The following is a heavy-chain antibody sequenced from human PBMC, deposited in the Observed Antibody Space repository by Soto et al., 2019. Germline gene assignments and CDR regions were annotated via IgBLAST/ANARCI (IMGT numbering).Heavy chain of an antibody. J-gene: IGHJ6*02. CDR1: GFTFSSYG. CDR3: AKDSNYDFWSGYYSNYYYYGMDV. D-gene: IGHD3-3*01. CDR2: ISYDGSNK. Sequence: GGSLRLSCAASGFTFSSYGMHWVRQAPGKGLEWVAVISYDGSNKYYADSVKGRFTISRDNSKNTLYLQVNSLRAEDTAVYYCAKDSNYDFWSGYYSNYYYYGMDVWGQGTTVTVSS. V-gene: IGHV3-30*18.